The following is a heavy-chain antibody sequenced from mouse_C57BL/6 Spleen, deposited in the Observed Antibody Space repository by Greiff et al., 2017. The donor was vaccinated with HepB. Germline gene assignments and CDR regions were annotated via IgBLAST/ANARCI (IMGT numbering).Heavy chain of an antibody. D-gene: IGHD2-3*01. J-gene: IGHJ3*01. V-gene: IGHV1-15*01. CDR3: TRWLLFAY. CDR1: GYTFTDYE. Sequence: QVQLQQSGAELVRPGASVTLSCKASGYTFTDYEMHWVKQTPVHGLEWIGAIDPDTGGTAYNQKFKGKAILTADKSSITAYMELRSLTSEDSAVYYCTRWLLFAYWGQGTLVTVSA. CDR2: IDPDTGGT.